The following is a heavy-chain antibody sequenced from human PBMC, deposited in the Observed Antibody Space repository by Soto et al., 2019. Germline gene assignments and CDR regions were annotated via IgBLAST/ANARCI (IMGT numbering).Heavy chain of an antibody. CDR3: ARHRHYYYYMDV. V-gene: IGHV4-39*01. Sequence: SETLSLTCTVSGGSISSSSYYWGWIRQPPGKGLEWMGSIYYSGSTYYNPSPKSRVTISVDTSKNQFSLKLSSGTAADTAVYYCARHRHYYYYMDVWGKGTTVTVSS. CDR2: IYYSGST. CDR1: GGSISSSSYY. J-gene: IGHJ6*03.